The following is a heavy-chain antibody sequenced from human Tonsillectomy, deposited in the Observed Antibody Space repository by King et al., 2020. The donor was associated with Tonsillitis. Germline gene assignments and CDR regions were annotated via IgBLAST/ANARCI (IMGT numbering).Heavy chain of an antibody. CDR2: IWHDGSKI. Sequence: VQLVESGGGVVQPERSLRLSCAASGFTFGSYGMHWVRQAPGKGLEWVAVIWHDGSKINYADSVKGRFIVSRDNSKNTLYLQMNSLRAEDTAVYYCARRDYMDKVITTQSLAFDLWGQGTMVTVSS. CDR3: ARRDYMDKVITTQSLAFDL. CDR1: GFTFGSYG. V-gene: IGHV3-33*01. D-gene: IGHD5-12*01. J-gene: IGHJ3*01.